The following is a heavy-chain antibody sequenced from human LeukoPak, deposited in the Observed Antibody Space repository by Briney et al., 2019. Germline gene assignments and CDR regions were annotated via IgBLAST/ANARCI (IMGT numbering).Heavy chain of an antibody. CDR1: GFTVSSNS. CDR2: IKSKTDGGTT. CDR3: TTDVDTATYFQH. Sequence: PGGSLRLSCTVSGFTVSSNSMSWVRQAPGKGLEWVGRIKSKTDGGTTDYAAPVKGRFTISRDDSKNTLYLQMNSLKTEDTAVYYCTTDVDTATYFQHWGQGTLVTVSS. D-gene: IGHD5-18*01. J-gene: IGHJ1*01. V-gene: IGHV3-15*01.